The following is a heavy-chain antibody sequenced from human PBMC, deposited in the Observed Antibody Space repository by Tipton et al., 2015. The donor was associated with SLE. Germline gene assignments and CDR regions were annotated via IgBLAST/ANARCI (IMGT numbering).Heavy chain of an antibody. D-gene: IGHD4-11*01. CDR3: AQGYSDYGALRFQR. CDR2: IYSAGSDT. J-gene: IGHJ1*01. V-gene: IGHV3-23*03. Sequence: SLRLSCAASGLTFTSFVMSWVRQAPGKGLEWVSIIYSAGSDTYYSDSVKVRFTISRDNSRNSHDLQMKNLRADDTAVYYCAQGYSDYGALRFQRWGQGTLVTVSS. CDR1: GLTFTSFV.